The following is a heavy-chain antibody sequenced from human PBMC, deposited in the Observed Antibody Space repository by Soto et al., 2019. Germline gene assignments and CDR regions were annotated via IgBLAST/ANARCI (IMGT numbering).Heavy chain of an antibody. D-gene: IGHD3-9*01. CDR2: ISFDGSNK. Sequence: QVQLVESGGGVVQPGRSLRLSCAASGFTFISYGMHWVRQAPVKGLEWVAVISFDGSNKYYADSVNGRFTISRDNSKNTLYLQMNSLRAEDTAMYYGAKEDPGLVGMDVWGQGTTVTVSS. V-gene: IGHV3-30*18. J-gene: IGHJ6*02. CDR3: AKEDPGLVGMDV. CDR1: GFTFISYG.